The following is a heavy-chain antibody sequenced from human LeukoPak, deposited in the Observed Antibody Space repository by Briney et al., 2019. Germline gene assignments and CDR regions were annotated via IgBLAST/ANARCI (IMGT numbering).Heavy chain of an antibody. CDR2: INHSGST. V-gene: IGHV4-34*01. CDR1: GGSFSGYY. D-gene: IGHD3-22*01. J-gene: IGHJ3*02. Sequence: SETLSLTCAVYGGSFSGYYWSWIRQPPGKGLEWLGEINHSGSTNYNPSLKSRVTISVDTSKNQFSLKLSSVTAADTAVYYCARGRGYYDSSGYWPAFDIWGQGTMVTVSS. CDR3: ARGRGYYDSSGYWPAFDI.